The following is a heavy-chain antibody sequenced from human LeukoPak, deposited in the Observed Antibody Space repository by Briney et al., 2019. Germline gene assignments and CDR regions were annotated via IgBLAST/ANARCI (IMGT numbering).Heavy chain of an antibody. CDR2: IIPIFGTA. D-gene: IGHD6-19*01. Sequence: ASVKVSCKASGGTFSSYAISWVRQAPGQGLEWMGGIIPIFGTANYAQKFQDRVTMTEDTSTDTAYMELSSLRSEDAAVYYCATDEYSSCWYYMYWGQGTLVTVSS. CDR1: GGTFSSYA. J-gene: IGHJ4*02. V-gene: IGHV1-69*06. CDR3: ATDEYSSCWYYMY.